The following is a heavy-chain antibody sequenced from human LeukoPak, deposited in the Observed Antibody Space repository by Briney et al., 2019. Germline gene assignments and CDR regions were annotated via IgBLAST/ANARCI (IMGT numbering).Heavy chain of an antibody. CDR3: ATGATYYDILTGYSDYYYYYYMDV. D-gene: IGHD3-9*01. J-gene: IGHJ6*03. CDR1: EYTFTTYF. V-gene: IGHV1-46*01. CDR2: INPTGGTT. Sequence: ASVKVSCKASEYTFTTYFMTWVRQAPGQGLEWMGVINPTGGTTTYAQKFQGRVAMTRDMPTSTAYMELSSLRSEDTAVYYCATGATYYDILTGYSDYYYYYYMDVWGKGTTVTISS.